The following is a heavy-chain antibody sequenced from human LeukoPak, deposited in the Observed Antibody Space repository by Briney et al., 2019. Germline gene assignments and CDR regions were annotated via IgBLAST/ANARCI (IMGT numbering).Heavy chain of an antibody. V-gene: IGHV4-59*08. CDR2: IYDSGSS. CDR1: GGSIGSYY. Sequence: PSETLSLTCTVSGGSIGSYYWSWIRQPPGKGLEWIGYIYDSGSSNYNPSLKRLVTIAVDTSKKLFSLKLSSVTAADTAVYYGARMWYYGSGSYIHAFDLWGQGTMVTVSS. J-gene: IGHJ3*01. D-gene: IGHD3-10*01. CDR3: ARMWYYGSGSYIHAFDL.